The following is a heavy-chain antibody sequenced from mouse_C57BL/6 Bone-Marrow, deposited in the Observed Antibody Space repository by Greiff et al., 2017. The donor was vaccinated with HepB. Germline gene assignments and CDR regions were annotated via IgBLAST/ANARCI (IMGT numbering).Heavy chain of an antibody. J-gene: IGHJ3*01. CDR3: ARPYEGYYVAY. CDR1: GFTFSSYG. V-gene: IGHV5-6*01. Sequence: EVQLVESGGDLVKPGGSLKLSCAASGFTFSSYGMSWVRQTPDKRLEWVATISSGGSYTYYPDSVKGRFTISRDNAKNTLYLQMSSLKSEDTAMYYCARPYEGYYVAYWGQGTLVTVSA. CDR2: ISSGGSYT. D-gene: IGHD2-3*01.